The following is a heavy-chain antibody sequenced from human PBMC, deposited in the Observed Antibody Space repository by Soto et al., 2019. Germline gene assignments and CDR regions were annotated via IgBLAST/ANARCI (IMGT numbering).Heavy chain of an antibody. D-gene: IGHD3-22*01. CDR2: IKSKTDGGTT. V-gene: IGHV3-15*07. Sequence: PGGSLRLSCAASGFTFSNAWMNWVRQAQGKGLEWVGRIKSKTDGGTTDYAAPVKGRFTISRDDSKNTLYLQMNSLKTEDTAVYYCTTDPVTMIVVVPSSGWGQGTLVTVS. CDR1: GFTFSNAW. J-gene: IGHJ4*02. CDR3: TTDPVTMIVVVPSSG.